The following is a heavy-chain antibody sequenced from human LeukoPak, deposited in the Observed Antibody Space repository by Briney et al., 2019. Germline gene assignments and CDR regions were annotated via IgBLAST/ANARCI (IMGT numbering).Heavy chain of an antibody. V-gene: IGHV3-48*03. D-gene: IGHD6-19*01. J-gene: IGHJ3*02. CDR1: GFTFSSYE. Sequence: QPGGSLRLSCAASGFTFSSYEMNWVRQAPGKGLEWVSYISSSGSTIYYADSVKGRFTISRDNAKNSLYLQMNSLRAEDTAVYYCARGPKAQWLGLFPPRRTRPQKKDAFDIWGQGTMVTVSS. CDR2: ISSSGSTI. CDR3: ARGPKAQWLGLFPPRRTRPQKKDAFDI.